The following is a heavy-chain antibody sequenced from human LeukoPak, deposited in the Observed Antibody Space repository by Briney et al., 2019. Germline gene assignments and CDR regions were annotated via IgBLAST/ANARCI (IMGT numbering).Heavy chain of an antibody. CDR2: IYTSGST. CDR1: AGSISSGSYY. V-gene: IGHV4-61*02. J-gene: IGHJ4*02. CDR3: ARGSEILDY. D-gene: IGHD2-15*01. Sequence: SGTLSLTCTVSAGSISSGSYYWSWIRQPAGKGLEWIGRIYTSGSTNYNPSLKSRVTISVDTSKNQFSLKLSSVTAADTAVYYCARGSEILDYWGQGTLVTVSS.